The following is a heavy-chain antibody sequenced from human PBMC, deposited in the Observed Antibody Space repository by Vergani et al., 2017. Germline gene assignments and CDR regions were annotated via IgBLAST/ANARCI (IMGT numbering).Heavy chain of an antibody. CDR1: GGSVSSGSNY. D-gene: IGHD2-8*01. Sequence: QVQLQKSGPGLVKPSETLSLTCTVSGGSVSSGSNYWSWIRQTAGKGLEWIGYIIYSGGSNYKSSLKRRVTISVDTSKNQFSLRLSSLTASDTAVYYCSRGLMVDSIYYWSQGSQVTVYS. V-gene: IGHV4-61*10. CDR3: SRGLMVDSIYY. CDR2: IIYSGGS. J-gene: IGHJ4*02.